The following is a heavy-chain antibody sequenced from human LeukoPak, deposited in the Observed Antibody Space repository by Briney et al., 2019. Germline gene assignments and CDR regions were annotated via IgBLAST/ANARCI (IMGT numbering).Heavy chain of an antibody. Sequence: GGSLRLSCAASGFMFSSYWVSWVRQAPGKGLEWVSVIYDSGTTYYADSVKGRFLIFRDTSKNTVDLQMNSLRVEDTAVYYCAGRRSSGWYAYWGQGTLVTVSS. CDR1: GFMFSSYW. CDR2: IYDSGTT. D-gene: IGHD6-19*01. V-gene: IGHV3-53*01. CDR3: AGRRSSGWYAY. J-gene: IGHJ4*02.